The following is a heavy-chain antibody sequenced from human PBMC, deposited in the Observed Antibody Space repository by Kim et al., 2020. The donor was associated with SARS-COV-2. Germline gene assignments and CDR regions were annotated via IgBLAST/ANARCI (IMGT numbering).Heavy chain of an antibody. Sequence: GGSLRLSCAASEFTFSSYWMHWVRQAPGKGLVWVSRINSDGSSTTYADSVKGRFTISRDNAKNTLYLQMNSLRVEDTAVYYCATHLPGGKGMDVWGQGTTVTVS. J-gene: IGHJ6*02. V-gene: IGHV3-74*01. CDR1: EFTFSSYW. CDR2: INSDGSST. CDR3: ATHLPGGKGMDV.